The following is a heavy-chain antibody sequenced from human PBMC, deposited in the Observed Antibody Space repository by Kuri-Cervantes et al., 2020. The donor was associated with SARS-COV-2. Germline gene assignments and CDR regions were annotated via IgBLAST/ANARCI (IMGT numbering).Heavy chain of an antibody. CDR2: RFSSGYS. J-gene: IGHJ3*02. CDR1: GGSISSPSYH. D-gene: IGHD3-3*01. Sequence: ESLKISCVVSGGSISSPSYHWGWVRQAPGKGLEWIGSRFSSGYSYYNPSLKSRATISGDTSKNQISLKLSSVTAADTAVYYCARDQGSGNPALDACDIWGQGTTVTVSS. CDR3: ARDQGSGNPALDACDI. V-gene: IGHV4-39*02.